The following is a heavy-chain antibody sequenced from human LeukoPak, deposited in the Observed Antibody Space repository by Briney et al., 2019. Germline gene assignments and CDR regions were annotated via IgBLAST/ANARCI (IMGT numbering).Heavy chain of an antibody. J-gene: IGHJ4*02. V-gene: IGHV3-64*04. D-gene: IGHD3-10*01. CDR2: ISGNGVDT. CDR1: GFSFSNYP. Sequence: GGSLRLSCTGSGFSFSNYPMHWVRQTPGKGLEYVSAISGNGVDTYYADSVRGRFTIARDNSRNTLYLQMNSLRAEDTAVYYCAKDFPEPWFRELSPDYWGQGTLVTVSS. CDR3: AKDFPEPWFRELSPDY.